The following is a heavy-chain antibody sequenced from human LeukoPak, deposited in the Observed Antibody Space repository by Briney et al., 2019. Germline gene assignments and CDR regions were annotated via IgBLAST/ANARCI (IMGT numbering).Heavy chain of an antibody. CDR1: GGSFSGYY. Sequence: SETLSLTCAVYGGSFSGYYWSWIRQPPGKGLEWIGEINHSGSTNYNPSLKSRVTISVDTSKNQFSLKLSSVTAADTAVYYCARDMELYYYDSSRAAVDYWGQGTLVTVSS. CDR3: ARDMELYYYDSSRAAVDY. V-gene: IGHV4-34*01. D-gene: IGHD3-22*01. J-gene: IGHJ4*02. CDR2: INHSGST.